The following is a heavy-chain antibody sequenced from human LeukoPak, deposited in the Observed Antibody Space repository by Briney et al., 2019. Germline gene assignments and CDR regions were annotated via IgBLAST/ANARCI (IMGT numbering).Heavy chain of an antibody. J-gene: IGHJ4*02. CDR3: ARGPAWNYNSAYYFDY. V-gene: IGHV1-8*01. CDR2: MNPNSGNT. D-gene: IGHD1-7*01. Sequence: ASVKVSCKASGYTFTSYDINWVRQAPGQGLEWMGWMNPNSGNTGYAQKFQGRVTMTRNTSITTAYMELNSLRSEDTAVYYCARGPAWNYNSAYYFDYWGQGALVTVSS. CDR1: GYTFTSYD.